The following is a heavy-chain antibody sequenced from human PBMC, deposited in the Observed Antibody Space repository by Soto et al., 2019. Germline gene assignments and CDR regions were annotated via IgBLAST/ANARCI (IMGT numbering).Heavy chain of an antibody. J-gene: IGHJ6*02. CDR2: MNPNSGNT. Sequence: GASVKVSCKASGYTFTSYDINWVRQATGQGLEWMGWMNPNSGNTGYAQKFQGRVTMTRNTSISTAYMELSSLRSEDTAVYYCASGFLEWLFKGGYYYGMDVWGQGTTVTVSS. CDR3: ASGFLEWLFKGGYYYGMDV. V-gene: IGHV1-8*01. D-gene: IGHD3-3*01. CDR1: GYTFTSYD.